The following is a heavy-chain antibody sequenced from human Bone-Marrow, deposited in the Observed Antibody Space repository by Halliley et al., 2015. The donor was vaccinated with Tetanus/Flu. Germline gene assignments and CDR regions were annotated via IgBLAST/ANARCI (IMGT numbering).Heavy chain of an antibody. CDR2: SSSSNYP. V-gene: IGHV3-11*06. Sequence: SSSSNYPKYEDSVKGRVTISRDDAKNSVYLEMNSLRVEDTGVYYCARDPGLGRYPFGMDVWGQGTTVTVSS. J-gene: IGHJ6*02. CDR3: ARDPGLGRYPFGMDV. D-gene: IGHD1-26*01.